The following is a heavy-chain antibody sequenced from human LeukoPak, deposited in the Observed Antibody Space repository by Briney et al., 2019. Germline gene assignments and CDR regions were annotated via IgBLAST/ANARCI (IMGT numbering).Heavy chain of an antibody. CDR3: ARNAPFFTGSYYYYMDV. Sequence: GGSLRLSCAASAFTFSSYEMNWVRQAPGKGLEWVSYISTSSSIMYYADSVKGRFTISRDNAKNSLSLQMNSLGAEDTAVYYCARNAPFFTGSYYYYMDVWGKGTTVIVSS. CDR1: AFTFSSYE. D-gene: IGHD3-10*01. J-gene: IGHJ6*03. CDR2: ISTSSSIM. V-gene: IGHV3-48*03.